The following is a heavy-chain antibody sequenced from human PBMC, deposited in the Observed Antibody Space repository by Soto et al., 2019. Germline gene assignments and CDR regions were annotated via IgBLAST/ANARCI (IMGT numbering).Heavy chain of an antibody. D-gene: IGHD3-22*01. CDR3: ARGLSDFYYDSSGYYDY. CDR1: GFTFSNYA. J-gene: IGHJ4*02. CDR2: IWFDGSKR. V-gene: IGHV3-33*01. Sequence: QVQLVESGGGVVQPGGSLRLTCTTSGFTFSNYALHWARQAPGKGLEWVALIWFDGSKRNYADSVEGRFTISRDDSRNTLYLQMNSLRVEDTAMYFCARGLSDFYYDSSGYYDYWGQGTLVTVSS.